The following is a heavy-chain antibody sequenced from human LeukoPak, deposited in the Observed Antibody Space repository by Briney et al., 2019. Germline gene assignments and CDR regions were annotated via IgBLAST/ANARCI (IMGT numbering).Heavy chain of an antibody. D-gene: IGHD2-2*01. V-gene: IGHV5-51*01. CDR3: ARLLGYCSRTSCYAPFDY. J-gene: IGHJ4*02. CDR1: GYSFTSYW. Sequence: GESLKISCKGSGYSFTSYWIGWVRQMPGKGLEWMGIIYPGDSDTRYSPSFRGQVTISADKSISTAYLQWSSLKASDTAMYYCARLLGYCSRTSCYAPFDYWGQGTLVTVSS. CDR2: IYPGDSDT.